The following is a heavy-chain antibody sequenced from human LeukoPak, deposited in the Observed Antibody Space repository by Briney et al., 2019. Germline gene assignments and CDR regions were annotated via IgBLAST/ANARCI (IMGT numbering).Heavy chain of an antibody. CDR2: IYYSGST. CDR1: GGSIRSGDFY. V-gene: IGHV4-30-4*01. CDR3: ARGPRSGYYLG. J-gene: IGHJ4*02. D-gene: IGHD3-22*01. Sequence: SETLSLTCTVSGGSIRSGDFYWSWIRQPPGKGLEWIGYIYYSGSTYYNPSLKSRVTISVDTSKNQFSLKLSSVTAADTAVYYCARGPRSGYYLGWGQGTLVTVSS.